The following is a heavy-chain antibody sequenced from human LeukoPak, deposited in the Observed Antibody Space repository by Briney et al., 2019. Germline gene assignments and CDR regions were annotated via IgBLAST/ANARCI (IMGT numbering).Heavy chain of an antibody. CDR2: ISGSGGST. J-gene: IGHJ4*02. Sequence: GSLRLSCAASGFTFSSYAMSWVRQAPGKGLEWVSAISGSGGSTYYADSVKGRFTISRDNSKNTLYLQMNSLRAEDTAVHYCAKDTSGIAAAGTEFDYWGQGTLVTVSS. D-gene: IGHD6-13*01. CDR3: AKDTSGIAAAGTEFDY. CDR1: GFTFSSYA. V-gene: IGHV3-23*01.